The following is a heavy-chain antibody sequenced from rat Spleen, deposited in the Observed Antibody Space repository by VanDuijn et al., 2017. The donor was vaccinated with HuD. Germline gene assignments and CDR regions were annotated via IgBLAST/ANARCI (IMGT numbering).Heavy chain of an antibody. CDR3: ARHGLTTTGVMDA. J-gene: IGHJ4*01. CDR1: GFTFSSYW. Sequence: EVQLVETGGGLVQPGRSLRLSCVASGFTFSSYWMYWVRQAPGKGLEWVSSINPDGGTTYYPDSVKGRFAISRDNAENSVYLQMNSLRSEDTATYYCARHGLTTTGVMDAWGQGASVTVSS. CDR2: INPDGGTT. D-gene: IGHD1-10*01. V-gene: IGHV5-58*01.